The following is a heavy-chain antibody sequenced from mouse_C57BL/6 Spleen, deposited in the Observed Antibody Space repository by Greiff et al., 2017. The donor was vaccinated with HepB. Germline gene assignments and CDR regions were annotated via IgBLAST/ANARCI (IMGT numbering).Heavy chain of an antibody. Sequence: QVQLQQPGAELVMPGASVKLSCKASGYTFTSYWMHWVKQRPGPGLEWIGEIDPSDSYTNYNHKFKGKSTLTVDKSSSTAYMQLSSLTSEDSAVYYCARGDYGVDYWGQGTTLTVSS. CDR3: ARGDYGVDY. CDR1: GYTFTSYW. V-gene: IGHV1-69*01. D-gene: IGHD2-4*01. CDR2: IDPSDSYT. J-gene: IGHJ2*01.